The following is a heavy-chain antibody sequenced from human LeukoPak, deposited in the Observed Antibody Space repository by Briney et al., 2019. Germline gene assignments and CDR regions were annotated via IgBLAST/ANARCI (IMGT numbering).Heavy chain of an antibody. CDR3: AHYSYYDSSGYYLDY. J-gene: IGHJ4*02. D-gene: IGHD3-22*01. CDR2: IYWDDDK. Sequence: SGPTLVKPTQTLTLTCTFSGFSLSTSGVGVGWIRHPPGKALEWLALIYWDDDKRYSPSLKSRLTITKDTSKNQVVLTMTNMDPVDTATYYCAHYSYYDSSGYYLDYWGQGTLVTVSS. V-gene: IGHV2-5*02. CDR1: GFSLSTSGVG.